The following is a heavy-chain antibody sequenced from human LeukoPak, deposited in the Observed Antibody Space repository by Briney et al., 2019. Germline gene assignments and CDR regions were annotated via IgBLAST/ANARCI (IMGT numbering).Heavy chain of an antibody. CDR2: VRGSGGST. Sequence: GGSLRLSCAASGFTFSNYAMSWVRQAPGKGLEWVSAVRGSGGSTDYADSVKGRFTIYRDNSKNTLFLQMNRLRAEDTAVYYCAKGTDYEIYYYYYYMDVWGKGTTVTVSS. D-gene: IGHD4-17*01. J-gene: IGHJ6*03. CDR3: AKGTDYEIYYYYYYMDV. CDR1: GFTFSNYA. V-gene: IGHV3-23*01.